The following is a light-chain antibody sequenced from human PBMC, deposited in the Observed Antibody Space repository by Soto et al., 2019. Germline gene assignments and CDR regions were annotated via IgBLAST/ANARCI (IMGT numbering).Light chain of an antibody. CDR1: SSNSGAGYD. J-gene: IGLJ1*01. CDR2: HNS. V-gene: IGLV1-40*01. CDR3: QSYDSRMSGSRD. Sequence: QSVLTQPPSVSGSPGQRVSISCTGSSSNSGAGYDVHWYKQLPGTAPKLLIYHNSNRPTRVTDRFSGSKSGSSASLAITGLQAEDEADYYCQSYDSRMSGSRDFGTGTKVT.